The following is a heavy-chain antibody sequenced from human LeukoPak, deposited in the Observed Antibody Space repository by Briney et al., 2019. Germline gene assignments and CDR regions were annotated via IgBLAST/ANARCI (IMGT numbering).Heavy chain of an antibody. J-gene: IGHJ3*02. CDR3: ARFYGSGRDAFDI. CDR2: IYYSGST. V-gene: IGHV4-59*01. CDR1: GGSISSYY. Sequence: SETLSLTCTVSGGSISSYYWSWIRQPPGKGLERIGYIYYSGSTNYNPSLKSRVTISVDTSKNQFSLKLGSVTAADTAVYYCARFYGSGRDAFDIWGQGTMVTVSS. D-gene: IGHD3-10*01.